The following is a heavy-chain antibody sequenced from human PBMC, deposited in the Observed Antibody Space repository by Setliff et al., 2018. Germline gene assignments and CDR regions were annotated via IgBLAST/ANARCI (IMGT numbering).Heavy chain of an antibody. J-gene: IGHJ4*02. Sequence: PGGSLRLSCAASGFTFDVYDLNWVRQAPGKGLEWVSNINWNGDRTGYADSVKGRFTISRDNAKNSLYLQMNRLRAEDTALYYCAKDRSRDYDDSSGYDHWGQGTLVTVSS. D-gene: IGHD3-22*01. CDR3: AKDRSRDYDDSSGYDH. CDR2: INWNGDRT. V-gene: IGHV3-20*04. CDR1: GFTFDVYD.